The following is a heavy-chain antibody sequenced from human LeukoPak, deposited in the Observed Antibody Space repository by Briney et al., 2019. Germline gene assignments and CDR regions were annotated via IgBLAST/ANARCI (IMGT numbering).Heavy chain of an antibody. D-gene: IGHD6-13*01. CDR1: GESFSGYS. V-gene: IGHV4-34*01. CDR2: INHSGTT. CDR3: ARGLTYSSSWYNRRYFDY. Sequence: SETLSLTCAVYGESFSGYSWTWIRHPPGKGLEWIGEINHSGTTNYNPPLKSRVTISVDTSKNQFSLKLSSVTAADTAVYYCARGLTYSSSWYNRRYFDYWGQGTLVTVSS. J-gene: IGHJ4*02.